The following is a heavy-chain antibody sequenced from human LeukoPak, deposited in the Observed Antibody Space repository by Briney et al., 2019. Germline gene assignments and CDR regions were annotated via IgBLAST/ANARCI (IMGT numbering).Heavy chain of an antibody. CDR1: GFTFSSYA. D-gene: IGHD2-15*01. J-gene: IGHJ4*02. V-gene: IGHV3-23*01. CDR3: AKDLLGYCSGGSCYSVFDY. CDR2: ISGSDGST. Sequence: GGSLRLSCAASGFTFSSYAMGWVRQAPGKGLEWVSAISGSDGSTYYADSVKGRFTIPRDNSKNTLYLQMNSLRAEDTAVYYCAKDLLGYCSGGSCYSVFDYWGQGTLVTVSS.